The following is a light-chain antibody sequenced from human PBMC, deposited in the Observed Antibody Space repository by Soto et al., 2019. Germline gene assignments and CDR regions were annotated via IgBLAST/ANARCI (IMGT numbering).Light chain of an antibody. CDR1: QSLSSY. Sequence: EIVLTQSPATVSLSPGERATLSCWASQSLSSYLAWYQQKPGQAPRLLIYDASNRANGIPARFTGSGSGTDFTLTISSLEPEDSAVYYCQQYGSSPTFGLGTKVDIK. V-gene: IGKV3-11*01. CDR3: QQYGSSPT. CDR2: DAS. J-gene: IGKJ1*01.